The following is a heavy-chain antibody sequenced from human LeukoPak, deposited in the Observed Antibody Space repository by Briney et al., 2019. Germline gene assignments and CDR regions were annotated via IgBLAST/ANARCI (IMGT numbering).Heavy chain of an antibody. CDR1: GFTFASHW. J-gene: IGHJ4*02. CDR2: IKQDGSEK. D-gene: IGHD3-22*01. Sequence: GGSLRLSCEASGFTFASHWMSWVRQAPGKGLEWVANIKQDGSEKYYVDSVKGRFTISRDNAKNSLYLQMNSLRADDTAVYYCATDYYDSSGYYTGTYWGQGTLVTVSS. CDR3: ATDYYDSSGYYTGTY. V-gene: IGHV3-7*03.